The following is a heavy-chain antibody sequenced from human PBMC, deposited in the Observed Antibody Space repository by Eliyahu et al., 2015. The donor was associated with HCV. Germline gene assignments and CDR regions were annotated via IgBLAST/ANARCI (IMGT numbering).Heavy chain of an antibody. Sequence: QLQLQESGPXLVKPSETLSLTCTVSGGSXSSSSYYWGWIRQPPGKGLXWIGSIYYSGSTYYNPSLKSRVTISVXTSKNQFSLKLSSVTAADTAVYYCARFSGSYYVPGYWGQGTLVTVSS. J-gene: IGHJ4*02. CDR1: GGSXSSSSYY. D-gene: IGHD1-26*01. V-gene: IGHV4-39*01. CDR3: ARFSGSYYVPGY. CDR2: IYYSGST.